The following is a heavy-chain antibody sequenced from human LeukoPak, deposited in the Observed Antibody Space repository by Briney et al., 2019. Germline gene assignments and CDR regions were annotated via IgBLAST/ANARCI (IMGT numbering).Heavy chain of an antibody. D-gene: IGHD6-13*01. CDR1: GGSISSSSYY. V-gene: IGHV4-39*01. Sequence: SETLSLTCTVSGGSISSSSYYWGWIRQPPGKGLEWLGSIYYSGSTYYNPSLKSRVTISVDTSKNQFSLKLSSVTAADTAVYYCASGPIAAAGTLWQTADAFDIWGQGTMVTVSS. J-gene: IGHJ3*02. CDR3: ASGPIAAAGTLWQTADAFDI. CDR2: IYYSGST.